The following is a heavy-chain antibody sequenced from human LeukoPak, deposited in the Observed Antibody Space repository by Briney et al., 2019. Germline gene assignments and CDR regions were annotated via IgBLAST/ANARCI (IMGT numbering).Heavy chain of an antibody. CDR3: AKVLELRAFDI. CDR2: ISGSGGST. J-gene: IGHJ3*02. V-gene: IGHV3-23*01. D-gene: IGHD1-7*01. Sequence: PGGSLRLSCTASGFTFSSYAMSWVRQAPGQGLERVSAISGSGGSTYYADSVKGRFIISRDNSKNTLYLQMNSLRAEDTAVYYCAKVLELRAFDIWGQGTMVTVSS. CDR1: GFTFSSYA.